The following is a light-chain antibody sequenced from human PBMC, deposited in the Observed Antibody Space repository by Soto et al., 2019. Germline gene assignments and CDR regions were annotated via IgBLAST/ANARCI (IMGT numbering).Light chain of an antibody. Sequence: IQMTQSPSSLSASVGDRVTITCGASQTIPRSLNWYQQKPGKAPNLLIYTASILQTGAPSRFSGSGSETDFTLTISSLQPEDSGTYFCQQSHHFPYTFGQGTDLEIK. J-gene: IGKJ2*01. CDR2: TAS. CDR1: QTIPRS. V-gene: IGKV1-39*01. CDR3: QQSHHFPYT.